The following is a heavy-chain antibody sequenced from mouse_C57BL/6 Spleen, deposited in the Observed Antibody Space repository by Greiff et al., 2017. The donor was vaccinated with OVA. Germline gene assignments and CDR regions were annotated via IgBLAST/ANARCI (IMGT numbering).Heavy chain of an antibody. Sequence: ESGPGLVKPSQSLSFTCSVTGYSITSGYYWNWIRQFPGNKLEWMGYISYDGSNNYNPSLKNRISITRDTSKNQFFLKLNSVTTEDTATYYCASAYYGSSYGFAYWGQGTLVTVSA. CDR2: ISYDGSN. J-gene: IGHJ3*01. CDR3: ASAYYGSSYGFAY. V-gene: IGHV3-6*01. CDR1: GYSITSGYY. D-gene: IGHD1-1*01.